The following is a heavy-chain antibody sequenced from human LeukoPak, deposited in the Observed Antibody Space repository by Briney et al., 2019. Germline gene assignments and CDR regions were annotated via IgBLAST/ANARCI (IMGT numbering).Heavy chain of an antibody. J-gene: IGHJ6*02. D-gene: IGHD3-3*01. Sequence: GGSLRLSCAASGFTFDDYAMHWIRQAPEKGLEWVSLISGDGGSTYYADSVKGRFTISRDNSKNSLYLQMNSLRTEDTALYYCAKDPAYYDFWSGYNRDLYYYYGMDVWGQGTTVTVSS. CDR2: ISGDGGST. CDR3: AKDPAYYDFWSGYNRDLYYYYGMDV. CDR1: GFTFDDYA. V-gene: IGHV3-43*02.